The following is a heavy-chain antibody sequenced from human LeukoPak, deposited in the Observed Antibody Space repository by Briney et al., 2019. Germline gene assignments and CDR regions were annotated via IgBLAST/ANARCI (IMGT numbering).Heavy chain of an antibody. CDR3: ARDSDSDSSGYFDY. J-gene: IGHJ4*02. CDR2: IYYSGST. V-gene: IGHV4-59*01. D-gene: IGHD3-22*01. CDR1: GGSISSYY. Sequence: SETLSLTCTVSGGSISSYYWSWIRQPPGEGLEWIGYIYYSGSTNYNPSLKSRVTISVDTSKNQFSLKLSSVTAADTAVYYCARDSDSDSSGYFDYWGQGTLVTVSS.